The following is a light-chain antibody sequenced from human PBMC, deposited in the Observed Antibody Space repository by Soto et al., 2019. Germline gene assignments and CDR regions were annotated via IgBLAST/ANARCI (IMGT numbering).Light chain of an antibody. Sequence: DIQMTQSPPTLSASVGDRVTITCRASQSIVNWLAWYQQKPGKAPKLLLYDASSLAGGVPSRFSGSGSGTEFTLTISNLQPGDIATYYCQQYNAYLYTFGQGTKVDIK. CDR1: QSIVNW. CDR3: QQYNAYLYT. CDR2: DAS. J-gene: IGKJ2*01. V-gene: IGKV1-5*01.